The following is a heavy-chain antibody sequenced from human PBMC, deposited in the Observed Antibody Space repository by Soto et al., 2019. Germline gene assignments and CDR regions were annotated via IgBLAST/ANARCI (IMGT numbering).Heavy chain of an antibody. Sequence: GGSLRLSCAASGFTFSSYGMHWVRQAPGKGLEWVAVISYDGSNKYYADSVKGRFTISRDNSKNTLYLQMNSLRAEDTAVYYCAKEQGESLRSFYYYYGMDVWGQGTTVTVSS. D-gene: IGHD5-12*01. J-gene: IGHJ6*02. CDR1: GFTFSSYG. V-gene: IGHV3-30*18. CDR2: ISYDGSNK. CDR3: AKEQGESLRSFYYYYGMDV.